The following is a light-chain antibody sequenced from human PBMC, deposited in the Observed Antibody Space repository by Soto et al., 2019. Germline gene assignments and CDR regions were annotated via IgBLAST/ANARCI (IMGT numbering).Light chain of an antibody. V-gene: IGKV3-20*01. CDR2: GAS. CDR1: QSVSNNY. J-gene: IGKJ1*01. CDR3: QQYGSSPLT. Sequence: EIVLTQSPGTLSLSPGERATLSCRASQSVSNNYLAWYQQKPGQAPRLLIYGASGRATGIPDRFSGSGSGTYFILTISRLEPEEFVVYYCQQYGSSPLTFGQGTKVEIK.